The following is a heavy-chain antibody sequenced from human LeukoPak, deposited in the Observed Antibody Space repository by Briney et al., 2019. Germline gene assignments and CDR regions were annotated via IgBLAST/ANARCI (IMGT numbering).Heavy chain of an antibody. CDR3: ARDTYYYDSSGYYAYYYYGMDV. V-gene: IGHV3-33*08. Sequence: AGGSLRLSCSASGFTFSSYGMHWVRQAPGKGLEWVAVIWYDGSNKYYADSVKGRFTISRDNSKNTLYLQMNSLRAEDTAVYYCARDTYYYDSSGYYAYYYYGMDVWGQGTTVTVSS. D-gene: IGHD3-22*01. CDR2: IWYDGSNK. CDR1: GFTFSSYG. J-gene: IGHJ6*02.